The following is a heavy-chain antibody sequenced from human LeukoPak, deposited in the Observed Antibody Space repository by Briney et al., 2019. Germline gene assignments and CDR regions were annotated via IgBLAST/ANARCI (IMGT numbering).Heavy chain of an antibody. Sequence: SETLSLTCAVYGGSFSDYYWTWIRQPPGKGLEWLGEINHSGSTNYNPSLKSRVTISVDTSKKQFFLRLSSVTAADTAVYYCAKRHRYSSGWYXSHWFDPWGXXTXVTVSS. CDR2: INHSGST. D-gene: IGHD6-19*01. CDR1: GGSFSDYY. J-gene: IGHJ5*02. CDR3: AKRHRYSSGWYXSHWFDP. V-gene: IGHV4-34*01.